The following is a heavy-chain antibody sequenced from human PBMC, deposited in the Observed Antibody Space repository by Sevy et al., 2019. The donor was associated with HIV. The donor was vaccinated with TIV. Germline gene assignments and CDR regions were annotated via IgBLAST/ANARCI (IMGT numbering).Heavy chain of an antibody. CDR2: IYTSGST. J-gene: IGHJ6*03. D-gene: IGHD6-13*01. CDR3: ARHRTTIAAAGTWNYYYYYMDV. CDR1: GGSISSYY. V-gene: IGHV4-4*07. Sequence: SETLSLTCTVSGGSISSYYWSWIRQPAGKGLEWIGRIYTSGSTNYNPSLKSRVTMSVDTSKNQFSLKLSSVTAADTAVYYCARHRTTIAAAGTWNYYYYYMDVWGKGTTVTVSS.